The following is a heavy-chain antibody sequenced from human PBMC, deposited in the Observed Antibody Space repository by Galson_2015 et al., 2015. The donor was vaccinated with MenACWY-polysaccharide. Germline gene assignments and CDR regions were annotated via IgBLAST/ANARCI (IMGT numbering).Heavy chain of an antibody. V-gene: IGHV3-30*18. CDR1: GFIFSDYA. D-gene: IGHD3-10*01. CDR3: AKDRPLRGLSVFYYGMDV. CDR2: ISYDGSNK. Sequence: SLRLSCAVSGFIFSDYAIHWVRQAPGKGLEWLAVISYDGSNKYYLESVKGRFTTSRDNSKDMVYLHMNSLRGEDTAVYFCAKDRPLRGLSVFYYGMDVWGRGTTVIVSS. J-gene: IGHJ6*02.